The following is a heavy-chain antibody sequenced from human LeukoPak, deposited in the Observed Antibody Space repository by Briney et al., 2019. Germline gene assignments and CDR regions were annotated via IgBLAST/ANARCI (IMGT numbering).Heavy chain of an antibody. D-gene: IGHD6-6*01. CDR3: ARLYSSSSGKAFDI. J-gene: IGHJ3*02. V-gene: IGHV3-30*03. CDR1: GFIFSNYG. CDR2: ISYDGSNK. Sequence: PGRSLRLSCAASGFIFSNYGMHWVRQAPGKGLEWVAVISYDGSNKYYADSVKGRFTISRDNAKNSLYLQMNSLRAEDTAVYYCARLYSSSSGKAFDIWGQGTMVTVSS.